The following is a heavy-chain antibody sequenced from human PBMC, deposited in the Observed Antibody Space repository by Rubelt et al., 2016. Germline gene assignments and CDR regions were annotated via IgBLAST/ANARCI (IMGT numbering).Heavy chain of an antibody. J-gene: IGHJ3*02. CDR3: AKVYGDYARGAFHI. Sequence: VQLVESGGGLIQPGGSLRLSCAASELSVSNNYMSWIRQAPGKGLEWMAVVSQDGNYKYYADSVQGRFTISRDNSKNTLYLQMNSLRAEDTAVYFCAKVYGDYARGAFHIWGQGTTVTVSA. V-gene: IGHV3-30*18. D-gene: IGHD4-17*01. CDR2: VSQDGNYK. CDR1: ELSVSNNY.